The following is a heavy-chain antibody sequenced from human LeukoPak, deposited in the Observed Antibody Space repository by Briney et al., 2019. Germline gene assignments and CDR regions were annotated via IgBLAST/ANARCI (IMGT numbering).Heavy chain of an antibody. Sequence: GGSLRLSCAASGFTFSSYGMHWVRQAPGKGLEWVAVISYDGSNKYYADSVKGRFTISRDNSKNTLYLQMNSLRAEDTAVYYCAKGRGSFWSAYDYWGQGTLVTVSS. D-gene: IGHD3-3*01. CDR1: GFTFSSYG. J-gene: IGHJ4*02. CDR2: ISYDGSNK. V-gene: IGHV3-30*18. CDR3: AKGRGSFWSAYDY.